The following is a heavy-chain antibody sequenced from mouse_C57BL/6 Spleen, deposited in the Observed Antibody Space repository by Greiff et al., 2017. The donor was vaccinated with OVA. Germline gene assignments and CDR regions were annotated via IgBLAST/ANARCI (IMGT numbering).Heavy chain of an antibody. J-gene: IGHJ2*01. Sequence: VQLQQPGAELVRPGSSVKLSCKASGYTFTSYWMHWVKQRPIQGLEWIGNIDPSDSETHYNQKFKDKATLTVDKSSSTAYMQLSSLTSEDSAVYYCARKPLHYESSLDYWGQGNTLTVSS. V-gene: IGHV1-52*01. CDR2: IDPSDSET. CDR1: GYTFTSYW. D-gene: IGHD1-1*01. CDR3: ARKPLHYESSLDY.